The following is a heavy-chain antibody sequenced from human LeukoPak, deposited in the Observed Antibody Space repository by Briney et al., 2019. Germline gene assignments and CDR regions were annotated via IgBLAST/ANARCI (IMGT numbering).Heavy chain of an antibody. Sequence: ASVKVSCKASGYTFTSYGISWVRQAPGQGLEWMGWTSAYNGNTNYAQKLQGRVTMTTGTSTSTAYMELRSLRSDDTAVYYCAREGAPNRRYYDFWSGYSSTKYGMDVWGQGTTVTVSS. J-gene: IGHJ6*02. CDR1: GYTFTSYG. D-gene: IGHD3-3*01. CDR2: TSAYNGNT. V-gene: IGHV1-18*01. CDR3: AREGAPNRRYYDFWSGYSSTKYGMDV.